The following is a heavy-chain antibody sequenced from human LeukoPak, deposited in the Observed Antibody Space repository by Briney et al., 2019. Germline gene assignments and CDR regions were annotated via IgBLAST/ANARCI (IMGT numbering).Heavy chain of an antibody. Sequence: GGSLRLSCAASGFTFSSYWMHWVRQAPGKGLVWVSRINSDGSSTSYADSVKGRFTIPRDNAKNTLYLQMNSLRAEDTAVYYCARDPHYYDSSGYYQPLSGVCDYWGQGTLVTVSS. J-gene: IGHJ4*02. CDR2: INSDGSST. D-gene: IGHD3-22*01. CDR3: ARDPHYYDSSGYYQPLSGVCDY. V-gene: IGHV3-74*01. CDR1: GFTFSSYW.